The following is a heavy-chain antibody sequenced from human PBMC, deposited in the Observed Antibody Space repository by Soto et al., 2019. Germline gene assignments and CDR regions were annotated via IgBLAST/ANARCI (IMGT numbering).Heavy chain of an antibody. D-gene: IGHD6-19*01. CDR1: GVTFSSYG. CDR3: ARDQQWLVRFYFDF. CDR2: IWYDGSNK. Sequence: PGGSLRLSSAASGVTFSSYGMHGVRQAPGKGLGWVAVIWYDGSNKYYADSVKGRFTISRDNSKNTLYLQMNSLRAEDTAVYYCARDQQWLVRFYFDFWGQGTLVTVSS. V-gene: IGHV3-33*01. J-gene: IGHJ4*02.